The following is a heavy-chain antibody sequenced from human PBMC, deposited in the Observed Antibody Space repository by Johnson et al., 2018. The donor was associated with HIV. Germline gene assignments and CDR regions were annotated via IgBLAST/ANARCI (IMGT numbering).Heavy chain of an antibody. CDR1: GFTFSNYW. D-gene: IGHD4-17*01. CDR2: IKQDGSEK. CDR3: ARELEFGDLRKNDAFDI. J-gene: IGHJ3*02. V-gene: IGHV3-7*01. Sequence: VQLVESGGGLVQPGGSLRLSCAASGFTFSNYWMSWVRQAPGKGLEWVANIKQDGSEKYYVDSVKGRFTISRDNAKNSLYLQMNSLRAEDTAVYYCARELEFGDLRKNDAFDIWGQGTMVTVSS.